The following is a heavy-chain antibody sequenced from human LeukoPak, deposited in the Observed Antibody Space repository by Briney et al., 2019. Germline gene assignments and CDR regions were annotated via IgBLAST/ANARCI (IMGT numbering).Heavy chain of an antibody. V-gene: IGHV2-5*01. CDR1: GLSLTSNEGG. J-gene: IGHJ4*02. CDR3: THRAGGPSRPHFHY. D-gene: IGHD3-10*01. Sequence: SGPTLVNPTQTLTLTCTFSGLSLTSNEGGVGWIRQPPGKALEWLALICWNDDERYIPPLKSRLTITKDTSKNQVVLTMTNMDPVDTATYYCTHRAGGPSRPHFHYWGQGILVTVSS. CDR2: ICWNDDE.